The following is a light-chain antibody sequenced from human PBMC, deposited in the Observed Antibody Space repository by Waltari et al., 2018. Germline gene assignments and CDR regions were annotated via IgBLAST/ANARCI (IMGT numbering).Light chain of an antibody. CDR3: CSFAGSSPHVV. V-gene: IGLV2-23*01. CDR2: EST. Sequence: QSALTQPASVSGSPGQSITISCTGTSSDVGTYNLVSWYQHHPGKAPKLMIYESTKRPSGVSIRFSGFKSGNTASLTISGLQAEDEADYYCCSFAGSSPHVVLGGGTKLTVL. CDR1: SSDVGTYNL. J-gene: IGLJ2*01.